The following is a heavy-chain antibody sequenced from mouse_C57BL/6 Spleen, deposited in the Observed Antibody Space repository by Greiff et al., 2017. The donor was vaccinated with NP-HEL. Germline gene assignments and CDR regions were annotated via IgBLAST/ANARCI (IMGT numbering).Heavy chain of an antibody. Sequence: QVQLQQPGAELVKPGASVKLSCKASGYTFTSYWMQWVKQRPGQGLEWIGEIDPSVSYSNYNQKFKGKATLTVDTSSSTAYMQLSSLTSEYSAVYYCARRTYYSKPGRSRGQGATLSVST. CDR2: IDPSVSYS. J-gene: IGHJ2*01. D-gene: IGHD2-5*01. CDR3: ARRTYYSKPGRS. V-gene: IGHV1-50*01. CDR1: GYTFTSYW.